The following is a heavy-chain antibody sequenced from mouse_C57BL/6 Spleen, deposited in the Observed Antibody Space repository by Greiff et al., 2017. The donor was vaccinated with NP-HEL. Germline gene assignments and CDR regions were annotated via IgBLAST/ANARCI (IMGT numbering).Heavy chain of an antibody. J-gene: IGHJ4*01. CDR3: ARGGYYQDYAMDY. CDR1: GYSITSGYY. D-gene: IGHD2-3*01. CDR2: ISYDGSN. V-gene: IGHV3-6*01. Sequence: EVKLQESGPGLVKPSQSLSLTCSVTGYSITSGYYWNWIRQFPGNKLEWMGYISYDGSNNYNPSLKNRISITRDTSKNQFFLKLNSVTTEDTATYYCARGGYYQDYAMDYWGQGTSVTVSS.